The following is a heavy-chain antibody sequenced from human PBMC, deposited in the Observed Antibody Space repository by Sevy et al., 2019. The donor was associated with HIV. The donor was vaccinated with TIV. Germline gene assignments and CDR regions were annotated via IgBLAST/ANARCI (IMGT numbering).Heavy chain of an antibody. D-gene: IGHD1-26*01. CDR3: AGENAWGRGYS. V-gene: IGHV4-59*08. CDR2: IYXNGHI. Sequence: SETLSLTCTVSSGXITSLYWNWIRQPPGKGLEWIANIYXNGHINYNPSLKSRVTLSLDTSKNQFSLRLSSVTAADTAMYYCAGENAWGRGYSWGQGTLVTVSS. J-gene: IGHJ4*02. CDR1: SGXITSLY.